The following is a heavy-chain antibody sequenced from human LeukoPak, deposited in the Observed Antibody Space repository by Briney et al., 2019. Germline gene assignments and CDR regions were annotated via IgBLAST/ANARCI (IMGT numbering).Heavy chain of an antibody. D-gene: IGHD1-26*01. Sequence: GASVKVSCKASGYTFTNYGFSWVRQAPGQGLEWMGWISAYNGNTNYAQKLQGRVTMTTDTSTSTAYMELRSLRSDDTAVYYCARGVGYYYYYYMDVWGKGTTVTVSS. J-gene: IGHJ6*03. V-gene: IGHV1-18*01. CDR1: GYTFTNYG. CDR2: ISAYNGNT. CDR3: ARGVGYYYYYYMDV.